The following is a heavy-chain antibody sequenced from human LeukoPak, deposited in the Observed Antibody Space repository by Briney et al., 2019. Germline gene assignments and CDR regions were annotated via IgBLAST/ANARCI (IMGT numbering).Heavy chain of an antibody. CDR2: ISSSGSTI. V-gene: IGHV3-11*01. CDR1: GFTFSDYY. Sequence: GGSLRLSCAASGFTFSDYYMSWIRQAPGKGLEWVSYISSSGSTIYYADSVRGRFTISRDNAKNSLYLQMNSLRAEDTAVYYCARDQSSASGSGSYYPFDYWGQGTLVTVSS. J-gene: IGHJ4*02. D-gene: IGHD3-10*01. CDR3: ARDQSSASGSGSYYPFDY.